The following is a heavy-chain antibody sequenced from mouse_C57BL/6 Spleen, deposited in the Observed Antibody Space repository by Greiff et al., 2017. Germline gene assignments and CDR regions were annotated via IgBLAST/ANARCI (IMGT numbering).Heavy chain of an antibody. D-gene: IGHD2-4*01. CDR3: ARGGDYDVFFDY. CDR1: GYTFTTYP. V-gene: IGHV1-47*01. CDR2: FHPYNDDT. Sequence: VQLKESGAELVKPGASVKMSCKASGYTFTTYPIEWMKQNHGKSLEWIGNFHPYNDDTKYNEKFKGKATLTVEKSSSTVYLELSRLTSDDSAVYYCARGGDYDVFFDYWGQGTTLTVSS. J-gene: IGHJ2*01.